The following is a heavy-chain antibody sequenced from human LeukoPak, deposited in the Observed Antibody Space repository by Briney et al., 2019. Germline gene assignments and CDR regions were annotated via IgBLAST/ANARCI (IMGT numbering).Heavy chain of an antibody. CDR3: ARDLRPANL. J-gene: IGHJ4*02. Sequence: ASVKVSCKASGYTFIDYYMHWVRQAPGQGLQYMGWIHPASANTVYAQMFHGRVTLTRDTPATTTYMELSGLRSDDTAVYYCARDLRPANLWGQGTLVTVSS. D-gene: IGHD1-7*01. CDR1: GYTFIDYY. V-gene: IGHV1-2*02. CDR2: IHPASANT.